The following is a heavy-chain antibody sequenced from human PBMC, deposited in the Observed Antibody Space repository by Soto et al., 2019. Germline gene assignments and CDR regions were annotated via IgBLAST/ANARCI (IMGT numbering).Heavy chain of an antibody. CDR2: INVGNGNT. CDR3: ARSVXAALSDY. CDR1: GYTFTSYA. J-gene: IGHJ4*02. V-gene: IGHV1-3*01. D-gene: IGHD1-26*01. Sequence: QVQLVQSGAEVKKPGASVKVSCEASGYTFTSYAXXXXXXXXXXRLEWMGWINVGNGNTKYSQKFQGRVTITRDTXXXXXXXXXXXXXXXXXAXYXCARSVXAALSDYWGQGTLVTVSS.